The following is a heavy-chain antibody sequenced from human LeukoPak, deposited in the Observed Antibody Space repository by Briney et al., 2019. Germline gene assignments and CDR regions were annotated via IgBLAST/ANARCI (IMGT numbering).Heavy chain of an antibody. CDR3: AREHYYDSSGYRKEGPYYFDY. CDR1: GGSISSGGYY. CDR2: IYYSGST. D-gene: IGHD3-22*01. V-gene: IGHV4-31*03. J-gene: IGHJ4*02. Sequence: SETLSLTCTVSGGSISSGGYYWRWIRQHPGKGLEWIGYIYYSGSTYYNPSLKSRVTISVDTSKNQFSLKLSSVTAADTAVYYCAREHYYDSSGYRKEGPYYFDYWGQGTLVTVSS.